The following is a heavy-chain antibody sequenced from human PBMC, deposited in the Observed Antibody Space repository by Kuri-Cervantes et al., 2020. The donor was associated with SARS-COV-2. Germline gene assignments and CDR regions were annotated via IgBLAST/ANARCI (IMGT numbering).Heavy chain of an antibody. J-gene: IGHJ1*01. CDR3: ARGAWGIDQH. V-gene: IGHV4-34*01. CDR2: INHDATI. CDR1: GGSLTGYY. D-gene: IGHD7-27*01. Sequence: SETLSLTCAGGGGSLTGYYWTWIRQPPGKGLEWIGNINHDATINYNPSLKSRVTISLDTSTHHFSLKMQSVTAADTAIYFCARGAWGIDQHWGQGTPVTVSS.